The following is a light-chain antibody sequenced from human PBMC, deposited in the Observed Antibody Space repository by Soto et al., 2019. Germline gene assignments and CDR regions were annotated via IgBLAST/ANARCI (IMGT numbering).Light chain of an antibody. Sequence: QSALTQPASVSVSPGQSITLSCPGTSSDVGGYNYVSWYQQHPGKAPKFMIYDVSNRPSGVSNRFSGSKSGNTASLTISGLQAEDEADYYCCSYTTSNTRQIVFGTGTKVTVL. CDR2: DVS. V-gene: IGLV2-14*01. CDR1: SSDVGGYNY. CDR3: CSYTTSNTRQIV. J-gene: IGLJ1*01.